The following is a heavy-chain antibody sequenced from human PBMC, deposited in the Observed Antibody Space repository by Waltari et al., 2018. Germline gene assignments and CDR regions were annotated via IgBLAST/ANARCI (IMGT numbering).Heavy chain of an antibody. Sequence: QLQLQESGPGLVKPSETLSLTCTVAGGPITSNPHYWGWIRQPPGQGLEWIGTISYTGATYSSPSLKSRVTISRDTSKNQLSLTLGSVTAADTALYYCATYIGASVGTAAFDVWGQGTMVTVSS. D-gene: IGHD5-12*01. J-gene: IGHJ3*01. CDR3: ATYIGASVGTAAFDV. V-gene: IGHV4-39*01. CDR2: ISYTGAT. CDR1: GGPITSNPHY.